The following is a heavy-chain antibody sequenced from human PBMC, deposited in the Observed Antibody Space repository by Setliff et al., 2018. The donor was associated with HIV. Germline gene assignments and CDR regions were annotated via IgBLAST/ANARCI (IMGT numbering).Heavy chain of an antibody. V-gene: IGHV5-51*01. D-gene: IGHD2-2*01. CDR2: IFPGDSDT. J-gene: IGHJ6*03. CDR1: GYSFTNYW. CDR3: ARQPGRAAMGRGNYYHYYMDV. Sequence: PGESLKISCTGSGYSFTNYWIGWVRQMPGKGLEWMGIIFPGDSDTRYSPSFQGQVTISADTSISTAYLQWRSLKASDTAMYYWARQPGRAAMGRGNYYHYYMDVWGKGTTVTVSS.